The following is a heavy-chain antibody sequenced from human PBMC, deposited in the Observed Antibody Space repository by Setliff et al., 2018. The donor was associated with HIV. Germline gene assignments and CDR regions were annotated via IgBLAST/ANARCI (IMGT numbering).Heavy chain of an antibody. J-gene: IGHJ4*02. V-gene: IGHV3-74*01. CDR1: GFTFSSYW. D-gene: IGHD5-18*01. CDR2: IKTDGSYT. Sequence: GGSLRLSCAASGFTFSSYWMHWVRQAPGKGLVWVSRIKTDGSYTNYADSVKGRFTISRDNAKNTLYLQMNSLRAEDTAVYYCAGGDSGYIGNWGQGTLVTVSS. CDR3: AGGDSGYIGN.